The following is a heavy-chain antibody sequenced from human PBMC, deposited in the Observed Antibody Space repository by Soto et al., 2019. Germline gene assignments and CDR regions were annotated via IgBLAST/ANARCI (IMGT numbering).Heavy chain of an antibody. J-gene: IGHJ3*02. CDR1: GFTFSSYS. D-gene: IGHD2-15*01. CDR3: ARDLGCSGGSCYPDAFDI. Sequence: SLRLSCAASGFTFSSYSMNWVRQAPGKGLEWVSYISSSSSTIYYADSVKGRFTISRDNAKNSLYLQMNSLRAEDTAVYYCARDLGCSGGSCYPDAFDIWGQGTMVTVSS. CDR2: ISSSSSTI. V-gene: IGHV3-48*01.